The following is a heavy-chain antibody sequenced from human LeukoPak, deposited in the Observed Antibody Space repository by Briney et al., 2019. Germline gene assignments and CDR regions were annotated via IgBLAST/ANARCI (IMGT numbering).Heavy chain of an antibody. V-gene: IGHV4-39*07. CDR2: IYYSGNT. CDR1: GGSISSSSYH. J-gene: IGHJ4*02. D-gene: IGHD6-13*01. Sequence: PSETLSLTCTVSGGSISSSSYHWGWIRQPPGKGLELIGSIYYSGNTYYNPSFKSRVTISVDTSKNQFSLKLSSVTAADTAVYYCARVISSSWYDYWGQGALVIVSS. CDR3: ARVISSSWYDY.